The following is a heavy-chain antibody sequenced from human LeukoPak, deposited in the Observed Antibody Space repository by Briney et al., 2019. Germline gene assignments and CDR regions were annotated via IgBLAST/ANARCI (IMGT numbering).Heavy chain of an antibody. CDR3: ARRRITMIVVALDY. D-gene: IGHD3-22*01. J-gene: IGHJ4*02. Sequence: PSETLSLTCAVYGGSFNGYYWSWIRQPPGKGLEWIGEINHSGSTNYNPSLKSRVTISVDTSKNQFSRKLSSVTAADTAVYYCARRRITMIVVALDYWGQGTLVTVSS. CDR1: GGSFNGYY. V-gene: IGHV4-34*01. CDR2: INHSGST.